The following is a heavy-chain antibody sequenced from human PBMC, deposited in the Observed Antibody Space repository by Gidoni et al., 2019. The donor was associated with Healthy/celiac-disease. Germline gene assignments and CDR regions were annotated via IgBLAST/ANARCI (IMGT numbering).Heavy chain of an antibody. CDR1: GFPFSAYD. CDR2: ISSTSSYT. Sequence: QVQLVESGGGLVKPGGSLRLSCADSGFPFSAYDMSWIREAPGKGVGWVSYISSTSSYTNYADSVKGRFTISRDNAQNSLYLQMTSLRAEDTAVYYCASHFSTYGGNSAYWYFDLWGRGTLVTVSS. CDR3: ASHFSTYGGNSAYWYFDL. V-gene: IGHV3-11*06. J-gene: IGHJ2*01. D-gene: IGHD4-17*01.